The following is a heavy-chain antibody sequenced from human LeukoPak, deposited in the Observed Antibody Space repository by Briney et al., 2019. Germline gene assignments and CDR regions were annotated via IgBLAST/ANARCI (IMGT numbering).Heavy chain of an antibody. J-gene: IGHJ5*02. CDR2: TYYSGST. CDR1: GVSISSGDYY. D-gene: IGHD3-22*01. CDR3: ARPYYYDSRIDH. Sequence: PSQTLSLTCTVSGVSISSGDYYWRWLRQPPGKGLEWSGYTYYSGSTYYNPSLKSRVTISVDTSKNQFSLKLSSVTAADTAVYYCARPYYYDSRIDHWGQGTRVTVSS. V-gene: IGHV4-30-4*01.